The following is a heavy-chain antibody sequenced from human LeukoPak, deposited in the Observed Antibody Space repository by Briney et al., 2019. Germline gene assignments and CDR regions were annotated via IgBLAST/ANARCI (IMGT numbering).Heavy chain of an antibody. CDR2: IYSGGST. CDR1: GFTVSSNY. CDR3: ARERVRLTGFDY. V-gene: IGHV3-53*01. D-gene: IGHD1-14*01. Sequence: GGSLRLSCAASGFTVSSNYMSWVRQAPGKGLERVSDIYSGGSTYYADSVKGRFTISRDNSKNTLYLQMNSLRAADTAVYYCARERVRLTGFDYWGQGTLVTVSS. J-gene: IGHJ4*02.